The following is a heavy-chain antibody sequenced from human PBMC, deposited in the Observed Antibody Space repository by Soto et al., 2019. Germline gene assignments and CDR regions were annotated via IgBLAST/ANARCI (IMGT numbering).Heavy chain of an antibody. CDR3: PLRGYCTGDSCYSA. CDR2: IYWNDDK. D-gene: IGHD2-15*01. V-gene: IGHV2-5*01. Sequence: QITLKESGPTLVKPAQTLTLTCTFSGFSLITSGVGVGWIRQPPGKALEWLALIYWNDDKFYSPSLRSRLTITKDTSKIQLVLTMTNLDPVDTATYYCPLRGYCTGDSCYSAWGQGTLVTVSS. CDR1: GFSLITSGVG. J-gene: IGHJ5*02.